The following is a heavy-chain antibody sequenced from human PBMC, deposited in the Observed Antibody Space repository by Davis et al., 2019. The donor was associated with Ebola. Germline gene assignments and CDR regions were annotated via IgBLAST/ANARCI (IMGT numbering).Heavy chain of an antibody. D-gene: IGHD4-11*01. V-gene: IGHV4-31*03. Sequence: PSETLSLTCTVSGGSIYSGGYYWSWIRQHPGKGLEWIGYIYYSGSTYYNPSLKSRVTISEDTSKNQFSLKLSSVTAADTAVYYCARGLTTAVTSGFDPWGQGTLVTVSS. J-gene: IGHJ5*02. CDR1: GGSIYSGGYY. CDR2: IYYSGST. CDR3: ARGLTTAVTSGFDP.